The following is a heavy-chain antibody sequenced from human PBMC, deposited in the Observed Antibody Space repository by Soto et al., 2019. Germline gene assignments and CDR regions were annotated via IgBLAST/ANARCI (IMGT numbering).Heavy chain of an antibody. J-gene: IGHJ6*02. D-gene: IGHD1-26*01. Sequence: EVQLVESGGGLVQPGGSLRLSCAASGFTFSIYWMHWVRQAPGKGPVWVSRIDNAGSSARYADSVKGRFTISRDNAKNTLYLQMISLRAEDTAVYYSTRVCGSVSGIDFWGQGTTVTVSS. CDR1: GFTFSIYW. V-gene: IGHV3-74*01. CDR2: IDNAGSSA. CDR3: TRVCGSVSGIDF.